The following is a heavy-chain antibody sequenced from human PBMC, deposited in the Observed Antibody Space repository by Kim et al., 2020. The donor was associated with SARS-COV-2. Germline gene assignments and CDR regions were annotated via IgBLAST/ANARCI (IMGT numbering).Heavy chain of an antibody. CDR3: AGTPGGYDFWSGYSGYYYYYGMDV. CDR1: GYTFTGYY. CDR2: INPNSGGT. V-gene: IGHV1-2*06. Sequence: ASVKVSCKASGYTFTGYYMHWVRQAPGQGLEWMGRINPNSGGTNYAQKFQGRVTMTRDTSISTAYMELSRLRSDDTAVYYCAGTPGGYDFWSGYSGYYYYYGMDVWGQGTTVTVSS. D-gene: IGHD3-3*01. J-gene: IGHJ6*02.